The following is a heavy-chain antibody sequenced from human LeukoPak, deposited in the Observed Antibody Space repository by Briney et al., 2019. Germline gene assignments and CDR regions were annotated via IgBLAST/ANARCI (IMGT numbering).Heavy chain of an antibody. J-gene: IGHJ4*02. V-gene: IGHV4-39*01. D-gene: IGHD1-26*01. CDR3: ARLRGTYYWYFDY. CDR2: IYYSGST. CDR1: GGSLISDNFY. Sequence: SETLSVTCAVSGGSLISDNFYWGWIRQPPGKGLEWIGSIYYSGSTYYNPSLNSRVTISVDTSKNRFSLKLSSVTAADTAVYSCARLRGTYYWYFDYWGQGTLVTVSS.